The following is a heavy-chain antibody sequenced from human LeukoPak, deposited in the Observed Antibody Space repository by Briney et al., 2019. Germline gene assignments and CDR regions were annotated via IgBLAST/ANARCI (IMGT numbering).Heavy chain of an antibody. CDR1: GFTFSSYA. V-gene: IGHV3-23*01. Sequence: GGSLRLSFAASGFTFSSYAMRWVRQAPGKGLEWVSAISGSGDSTYYADSVKGRLTISRDNYKNTLYLQMKSPTTEDTGVSYCVKDRKSSSVYGSGAFDIWGQGTMVTVSS. CDR2: ISGSGDST. J-gene: IGHJ3*02. D-gene: IGHD3-22*01. CDR3: VKDRKSSSVYGSGAFDI.